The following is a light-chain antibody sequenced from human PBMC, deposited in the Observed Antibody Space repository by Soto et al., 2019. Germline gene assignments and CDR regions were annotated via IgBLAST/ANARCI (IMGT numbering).Light chain of an antibody. CDR1: SSDVGGYNY. CDR2: EVS. J-gene: IGLJ1*01. Sequence: QSVLTQPASVSGSPGQSITISCTGTSSDVGGYNYVSWYQQHPAKAPKLMIYEVSYRPSGVSNRFSGSKSGNTASLTISGLQAEDEADYYCSSYTNSNTYVLGNGTKLTV. CDR3: SSYTNSNTYV. V-gene: IGLV2-14*01.